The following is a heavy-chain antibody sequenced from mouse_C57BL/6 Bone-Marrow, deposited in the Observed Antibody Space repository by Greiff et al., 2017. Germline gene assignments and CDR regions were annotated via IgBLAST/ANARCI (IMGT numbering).Heavy chain of an antibody. V-gene: IGHV1-4*01. D-gene: IGHD1-1*01. Sequence: QVQLKESGAELARPGASVKMSCKASGYTFTSYTMHWVKQRPGQGLEWIGYINPSSGYTKYNQKFKDKATLNADKSSSTAYMQLSSLTSEDSAVYYCASYGKEDDWGQGTTLTVSS. CDR2: INPSSGYT. J-gene: IGHJ2*01. CDR1: GYTFTSYT. CDR3: ASYGKEDD.